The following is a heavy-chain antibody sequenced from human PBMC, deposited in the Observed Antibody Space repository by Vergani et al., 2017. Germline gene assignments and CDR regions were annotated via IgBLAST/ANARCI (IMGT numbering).Heavy chain of an antibody. V-gene: IGHV4-39*07. CDR3: ARPHYYYRSGTDLWEFEY. CDR2: IYHSGGA. J-gene: IGHJ4*02. CDR1: GGSITSSSYY. Sequence: QLHLQESGPGLVKPSETLSLTCTVSGGSITSSSYYLGWIRQPPGKGLEWIGNIYHSGGAYYNPSLKGRVTISVDTSKNQFSLKLSSVTAADTAIYYCARPHYYYRSGTDLWEFEYWGQGTLVTVSS. D-gene: IGHD3-10*01.